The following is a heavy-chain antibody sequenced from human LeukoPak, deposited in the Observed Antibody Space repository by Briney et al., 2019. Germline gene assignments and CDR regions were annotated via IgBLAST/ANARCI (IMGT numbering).Heavy chain of an antibody. V-gene: IGHV4-61*05. CDR3: ARGRRLRDFDY. Sequence: SETLSLTCTVSGGSISSSSYYWGWIRQPPGKGLEWIGYIYHSGTTYYNPSLQSRVTMSVDTSKDQFSLKLSSVTAADTAVYYCARGRRLRDFDYWGQGTLVTVSS. CDR2: IYHSGTT. J-gene: IGHJ4*02. CDR1: GGSISSSSYY. D-gene: IGHD4-17*01.